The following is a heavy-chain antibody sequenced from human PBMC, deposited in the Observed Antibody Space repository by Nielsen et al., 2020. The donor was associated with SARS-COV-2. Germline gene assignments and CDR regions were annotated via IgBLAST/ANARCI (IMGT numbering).Heavy chain of an antibody. CDR1: GGSISSNNW. Sequence: SETLSLTCAVSGGSISSNNWWSWVRPPPGPGLEWIGEIYHSGSTNYNPSLKSRVTMSVDKSKNQFSLKLSSVTAADTAVYYCARGDIVVVPAPILGLGPYYSSYYMDVWGKGTTVAVSS. V-gene: IGHV4-4*02. D-gene: IGHD2-2*02. J-gene: IGHJ6*03. CDR3: ARGDIVVVPAPILGLGPYYSSYYMDV. CDR2: IYHSGST.